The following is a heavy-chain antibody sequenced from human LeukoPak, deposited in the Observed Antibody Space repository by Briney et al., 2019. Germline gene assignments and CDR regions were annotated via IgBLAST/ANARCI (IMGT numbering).Heavy chain of an antibody. V-gene: IGHV1-8*01. Sequence: ASVKVSCKASGYTFTSYDINWVRQATGQGREWMGWMNPNSGNTGYAQKFQGRVTMTRNTSISTAYMELSSLRSEDTAVYYCARTGGSSWPYYYYGMDVWGQGTTVTVSS. J-gene: IGHJ6*02. CDR1: GYTFTSYD. CDR3: ARTGGSSWPYYYYGMDV. D-gene: IGHD6-13*01. CDR2: MNPNSGNT.